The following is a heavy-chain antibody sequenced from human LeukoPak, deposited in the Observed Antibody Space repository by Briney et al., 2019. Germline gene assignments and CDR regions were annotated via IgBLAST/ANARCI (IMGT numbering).Heavy chain of an antibody. CDR2: IKQDGSEI. Sequence: GGSLRLSCAASGFTFKNYWMSWVRQTPGRGLEWVANIKQDGSEINYVDSVKGRFTISRDNAKNSLYLQMNSLRAEDTAVYYCVRGTWHDLLDYWGQGTLVTVSS. CDR3: VRGTWHDLLDY. CDR1: GFTFKNYW. J-gene: IGHJ4*02. D-gene: IGHD1-1*01. V-gene: IGHV3-7*05.